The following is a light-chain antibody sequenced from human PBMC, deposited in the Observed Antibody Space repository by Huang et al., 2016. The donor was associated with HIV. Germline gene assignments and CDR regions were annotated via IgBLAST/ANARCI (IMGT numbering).Light chain of an antibody. V-gene: IGKV3-20*01. CDR1: QSVNSGY. J-gene: IGKJ1*01. CDR3: QQYGSSPGT. Sequence: EIVLTQSPGTLSLSPGERATLSCRASQSVNSGYLAWYQQKPGQAPRLRIYGGSSRAAGIPGRFSGSGAGTDFTLTISRLQPEDFAVYFCQQYGSSPGTFGQGTKVEMK. CDR2: GGS.